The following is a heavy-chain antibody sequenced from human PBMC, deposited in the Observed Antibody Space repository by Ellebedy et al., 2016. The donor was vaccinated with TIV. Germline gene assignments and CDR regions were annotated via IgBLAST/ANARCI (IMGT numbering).Heavy chain of an antibody. J-gene: IGHJ4*02. D-gene: IGHD2-15*01. CDR1: GFTFSTYD. Sequence: GESLKISCAASGFTFSTYDMHWVRQATGKGPEWVSAIGSAGDTYYPGSVKGRFTISRENAKNSLYLQMNSLRAGDTAVYYCARATVGFDYWGLGTLVTVSS. CDR3: ARATVGFDY. V-gene: IGHV3-13*01. CDR2: IGSAGDT.